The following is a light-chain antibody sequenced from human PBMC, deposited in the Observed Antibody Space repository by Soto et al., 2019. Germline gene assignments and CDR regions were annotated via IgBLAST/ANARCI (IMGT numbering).Light chain of an antibody. CDR2: DAS. CDR1: LSVTNY. CDR3: QQFGTSRLT. V-gene: IGKV3-11*01. Sequence: EIVWTQTPATLSVSPGERATLSCRASLSVTNYLAGYQQKPGQAPRLLIYDASNRATGIPARFSGSGSGTDFTLTISRLEPEDFAMYYCQQFGTSRLTFGGGTKVDI. J-gene: IGKJ4*01.